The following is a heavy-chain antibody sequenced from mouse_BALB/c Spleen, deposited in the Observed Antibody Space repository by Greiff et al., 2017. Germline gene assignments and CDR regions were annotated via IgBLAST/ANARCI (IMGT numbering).Heavy chain of an antibody. J-gene: IGHJ4*01. CDR3: AFIYYDYEGAMDY. D-gene: IGHD2-4*01. Sequence: DVHLVESGPGLVKPSQSLSLTCTVTGYSITSDYAWNWIRQFPGNKLEWMGYISYSGSTSYNPSLKSRISITRDTSKNQFFLQLNSVTTEDTATYYCAFIYYDYEGAMDYWGQGTSVTVSS. V-gene: IGHV3-2*02. CDR1: GYSITSDYA. CDR2: ISYSGST.